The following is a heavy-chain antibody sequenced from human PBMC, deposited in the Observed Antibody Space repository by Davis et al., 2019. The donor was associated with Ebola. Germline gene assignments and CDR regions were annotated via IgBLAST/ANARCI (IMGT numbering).Heavy chain of an antibody. J-gene: IGHJ6*02. CDR1: GGSVSSATYY. Sequence: MPSETPSLTCTVSGGSVSSATYYWSWIRQPPGKGLEWIGYIYYSGSTKYNPSLKSRVTISVDMSKNQFSLKVSSVTAADTAVYYCARDGHGLDVWGQGTTVTVSS. V-gene: IGHV4-61*01. CDR2: IYYSGST. CDR3: ARDGHGLDV.